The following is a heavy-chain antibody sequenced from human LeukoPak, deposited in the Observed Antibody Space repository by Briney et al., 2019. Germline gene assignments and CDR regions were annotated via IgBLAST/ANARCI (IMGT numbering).Heavy chain of an antibody. CDR1: GGSISSSNW. V-gene: IGHV4-4*02. CDR3: ARELLGYCSGSSCSTYDY. D-gene: IGHD2-15*01. CDR2: IYHSGST. Sequence: SETPSLTCAVSGGSISSSNWWSWVRQPPGKGLEWIGEIYHSGSTNYNPSLKSRVTISVDKSKNQFSLKLSSVTAADTAVYYCARELLGYCSGSSCSTYDYWGQGTLVTVSS. J-gene: IGHJ4*02.